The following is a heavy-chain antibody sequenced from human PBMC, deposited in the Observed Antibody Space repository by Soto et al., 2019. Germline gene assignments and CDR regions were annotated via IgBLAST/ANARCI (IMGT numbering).Heavy chain of an antibody. V-gene: IGHV2-70*11. CDR3: ARILSPRGSTSCYEAWFDP. Sequence: SGPTLVNPTQTLTLTCTFSGFSLSTSGMCVSWIRQPPGKALEWLARIDWDDDKYYSTSLKTRLTISKDTSKNQVVLTMTNMDPVDTATYYCARILSPRGSTSCYEAWFDPWGQGTLVTVSS. D-gene: IGHD2-2*01. J-gene: IGHJ5*02. CDR2: IDWDDDK. CDR1: GFSLSTSGMC.